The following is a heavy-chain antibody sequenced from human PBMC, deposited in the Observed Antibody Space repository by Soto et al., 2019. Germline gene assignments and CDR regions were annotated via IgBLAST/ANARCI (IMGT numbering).Heavy chain of an antibody. V-gene: IGHV3-15*01. J-gene: IGHJ4*02. CDR1: GFTFSGAW. D-gene: IGHD1-7*01. CDR2: IKSKFDGGRI. Sequence: PGGSLRLSCAASGFTFSGAWMSWVRQVPGKGLEWVGRIKSKFDGGRIDYAASVKGRFSISRDDSANTLFLQMNSLKTEDTAVYFCTTSVTGTPRAIDYWGQGTLVTVSS. CDR3: TTSVTGTPRAIDY.